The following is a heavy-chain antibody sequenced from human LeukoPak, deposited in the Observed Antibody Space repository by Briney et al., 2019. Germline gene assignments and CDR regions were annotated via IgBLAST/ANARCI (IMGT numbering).Heavy chain of an antibody. J-gene: IGHJ6*02. CDR1: GYTFTSYW. Sequence: GQSLKISGKDSGYTFTSYWIAWVRQMPGKGLEWMEIIYPGDSNTRYSPSFQGQVTISADKSISTAYLQWSSLKASDTAMYYCARQYCSGDSCYFPFYGMDVWGQGTTVTVSS. D-gene: IGHD2-15*01. CDR3: ARQYCSGDSCYFPFYGMDV. CDR2: IYPGDSNT. V-gene: IGHV5-51*01.